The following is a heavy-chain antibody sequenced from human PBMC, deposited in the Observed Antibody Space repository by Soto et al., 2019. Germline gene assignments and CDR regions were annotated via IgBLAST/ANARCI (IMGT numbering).Heavy chain of an antibody. V-gene: IGHV3-11*01. Sequence: GSLRLSCAASGXTFSDYEMSWFRQAPEKGLEWVSYASGSGGVKLYADSVKGRFAISRDNAKTSLYLQLNSMRADDTAAYYCARLGSIAAAGTPDYWGQGTLVTVSS. CDR1: GXTFSDYE. D-gene: IGHD6-13*01. J-gene: IGHJ4*02. CDR2: ASGSGGVK. CDR3: ARLGSIAAAGTPDY.